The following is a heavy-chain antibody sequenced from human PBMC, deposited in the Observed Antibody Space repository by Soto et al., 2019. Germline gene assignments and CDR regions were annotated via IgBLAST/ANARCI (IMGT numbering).Heavy chain of an antibody. CDR3: ARDPDGEYDFDY. D-gene: IGHD4-17*01. J-gene: IGHJ4*02. CDR2: INAYNGQT. Sequence: QVQLVQSGVEVEKPGASVKVSCKASGYTFTRYGISWVRQAPGQGLEWRGWINAYNGQTNYAQKVQGRLTKTTDTSTSTAYMELRSLRSDDTAVDYFARDPDGEYDFDYWGQGTLVTVAS. CDR1: GYTFTRYG. V-gene: IGHV1-18*01.